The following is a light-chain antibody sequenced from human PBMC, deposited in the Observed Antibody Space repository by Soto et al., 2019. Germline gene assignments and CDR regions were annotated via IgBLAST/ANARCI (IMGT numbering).Light chain of an antibody. CDR1: QGISNY. CDR2: AAS. J-gene: IGKJ3*01. Sequence: DIQMTQSPSSLSASVGDRVTITCRASQGISNYLAWYQQKPGKVPKLLIYAASTLQSGVPSRFSGSGSGTDFTLTISSLQPEDVATYYCQKYNSAPPLFTFGPGTKVGIK. CDR3: QKYNSAPPLFT. V-gene: IGKV1-27*01.